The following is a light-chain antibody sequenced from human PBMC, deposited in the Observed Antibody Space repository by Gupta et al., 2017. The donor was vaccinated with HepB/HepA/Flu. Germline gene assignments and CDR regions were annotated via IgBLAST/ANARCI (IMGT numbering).Light chain of an antibody. CDR3: QQRYNTPWT. J-gene: IGKJ1*01. CDR1: QSISNY. V-gene: IGKV1-39*01. Sequence: DIQMTQSPSSLSASVGDRVTTTCRASQSISNYLNWYQQKPGKAPKLLIYAASTLQSGVPSRFSGSGSGTDFTLTISRRQPEDFATYCCQQRYNTPWTFGQGTKVEIK. CDR2: AAS.